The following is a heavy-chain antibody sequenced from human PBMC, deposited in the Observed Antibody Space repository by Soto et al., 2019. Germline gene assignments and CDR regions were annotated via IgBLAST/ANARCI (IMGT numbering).Heavy chain of an antibody. J-gene: IGHJ5*02. CDR1: GGSISSGGYY. V-gene: IGHV4-31*03. CDR3: ARVFSDSSSFFDP. Sequence: QVQLQESGPGLVKPSQTLSLTCTVSGGSISSGGYYWSWIRQHPGKGLEWIGYIYYSGRTYYNPSLNSRVTISVDTSKNQFSLKLSSVTAADTAVYYCARVFSDSSSFFDPWGQGTLVTVSS. D-gene: IGHD6-13*01. CDR2: IYYSGRT.